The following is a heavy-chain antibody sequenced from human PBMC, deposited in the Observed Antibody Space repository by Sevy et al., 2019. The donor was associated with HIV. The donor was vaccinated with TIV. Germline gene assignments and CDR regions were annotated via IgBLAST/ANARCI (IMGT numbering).Heavy chain of an antibody. CDR1: GFTFSTNA. CDR3: AKGALLLWVG. D-gene: IGHD3-10*01. J-gene: IGHJ4*02. V-gene: IGHV3-23*01. Sequence: GGSLRLSCAASGFTFSTNAMTWVRQAPGKGLEWVSTITASGSTYYTDSVKGRFTISRDNSKNRLYLQMNSLRAEDTAVYYCAKGALLLWVGGGQGTLVTVSS. CDR2: ITASGST.